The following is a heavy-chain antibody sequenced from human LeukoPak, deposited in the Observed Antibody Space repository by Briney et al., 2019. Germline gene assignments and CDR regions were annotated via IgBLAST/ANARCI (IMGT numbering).Heavy chain of an antibody. CDR3: ARASAGTPPDY. CDR2: IYYSGST. J-gene: IGHJ4*02. V-gene: IGHV4-39*07. D-gene: IGHD3-10*01. Sequence: PSETLSLTCTVSGGSISSSNYYWGWIRQPPGKGLKWIGSIYYSGSTYYNPSFKSRVTISVDTSKNQFSLKLSSVTAADTAVYYCARASAGTPPDYWGQGTLVTVSS. CDR1: GGSISSSNYY.